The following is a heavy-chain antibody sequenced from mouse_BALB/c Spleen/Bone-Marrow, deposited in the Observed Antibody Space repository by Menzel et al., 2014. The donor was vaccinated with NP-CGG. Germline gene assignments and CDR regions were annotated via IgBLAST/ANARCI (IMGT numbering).Heavy chain of an antibody. J-gene: IGHJ3*01. V-gene: IGHV1-54*01. CDR1: GYAFTNYL. CDR3: AREIIPSFAY. CDR2: INPGSGGT. Sequence: QVQLQQPGPDLVRPANSLKASCNASGYAFTNYLIEWVKQRPGQGLEWIGVINPGSGGTNYNEKFKGKATLTADKSSSTAYMQLSSLTSDDSAVYFCAREIIPSFAYWGQGTLVTISA. D-gene: IGHD1-1*01.